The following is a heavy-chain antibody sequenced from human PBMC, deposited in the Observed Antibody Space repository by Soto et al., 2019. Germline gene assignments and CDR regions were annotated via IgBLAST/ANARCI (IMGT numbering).Heavy chain of an antibody. J-gene: IGHJ3*02. CDR2: MNPNSGNT. CDR3: ALYCSSTSCYDAFDI. D-gene: IGHD2-2*01. Sequence: ASVKGACKASGYTFTSYDINWVRQATGQGLEWMGWMNPNSGNTGYAQKFQGRVTMTRNTSISTAYMELSSLRSEDTAVYYCALYCSSTSCYDAFDIWGQGTMVTVSS. V-gene: IGHV1-8*01. CDR1: GYTFTSYD.